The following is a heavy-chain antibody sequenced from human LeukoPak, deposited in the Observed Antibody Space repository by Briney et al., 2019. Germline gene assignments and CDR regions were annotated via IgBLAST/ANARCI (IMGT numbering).Heavy chain of an antibody. CDR3: ARHLPTYYYDSSGYYFGHFDY. CDR2: ISAYNGNT. V-gene: IGHV1-18*01. J-gene: IGHJ4*02. CDR1: GYTFTSYG. Sequence: ASVKVSCKASGYTFTSYGISWVRQAPGQGLEWMGWISAYNGNTNYAQKLQGRVTMTTDTSTSTAYMELRSLRSDDTAVYYCARHLPTYYYDSSGYYFGHFDYWGQGTLVTVSS. D-gene: IGHD3-22*01.